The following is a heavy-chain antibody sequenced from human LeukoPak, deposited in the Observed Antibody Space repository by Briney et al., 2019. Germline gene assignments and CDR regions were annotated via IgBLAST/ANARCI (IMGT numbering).Heavy chain of an antibody. CDR1: GFTFSTYS. CDR2: IGGSSSYI. D-gene: IGHD6-13*01. V-gene: IGHV3-21*01. J-gene: IGHJ6*04. CDR3: ARALAAAGTKNYYYYYGMDG. Sequence: PWGSLRLSCAASGFTFSTYSMNWVRQAPGKGLEWVSSIGGSSSYIYYADSVKGRFTISRDNAKNSLYLQMNSLRAEDTAVYYCARALAAAGTKNYYYYYGMDGWGKGTTVTVSS.